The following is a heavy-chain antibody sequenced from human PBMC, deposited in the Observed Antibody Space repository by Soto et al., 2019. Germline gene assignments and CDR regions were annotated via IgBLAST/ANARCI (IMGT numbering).Heavy chain of an antibody. CDR3: AKRNRYSSSWSLVDYYDGMHV. CDR1: GFTFSSYA. CDR2: ISGSGGST. V-gene: IGHV3-23*01. J-gene: IGHJ6*02. D-gene: IGHD6-13*01. Sequence: EVQLLESGGGLVQPGGSLRLSCAASGFTFSSYAMSWVGQAPGKGLEWVSAISGSGGSTYYADSVKGRFTISRDNSKNTLYFQINSLRAEDTAVYYCAKRNRYSSSWSLVDYYDGMHVWGQGTTVTVSS.